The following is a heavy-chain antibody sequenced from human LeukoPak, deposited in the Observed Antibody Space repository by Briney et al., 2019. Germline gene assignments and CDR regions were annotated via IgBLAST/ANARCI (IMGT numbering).Heavy chain of an antibody. V-gene: IGHV4-59*11. CDR3: ARDAPRTASTYFDL. CDR1: GVSINSHY. D-gene: IGHD1-26*01. CDR2: IYYTGST. Sequence: KSSETLSLTCTVSGVSINSHYWSWIRQPPGKGLEWIGYIYYTGSTNYNPSLESRVTISVDMSKNQFSLRLSSVTAADTAVYYCARDAPRTASTYFDLWGRGTLVTVSS. J-gene: IGHJ2*01.